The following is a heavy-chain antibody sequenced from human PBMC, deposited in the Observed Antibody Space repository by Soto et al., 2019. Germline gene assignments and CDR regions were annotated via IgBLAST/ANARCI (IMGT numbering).Heavy chain of an antibody. V-gene: IGHV4-39*01. D-gene: IGHD1-26*01. J-gene: IGHJ4*02. Sequence: PSETLSLTCTVSGGSISNSSYYWGWIRQPPGKGLEWIGSIYYSGSTYYNPSLKSRVTISVDTSKNQFSLKLSSVTAADTAVYYCARSLVGATTLGFDYWGQGTLVTVSS. CDR3: ARSLVGATTLGFDY. CDR1: GGSISNSSYY. CDR2: IYYSGST.